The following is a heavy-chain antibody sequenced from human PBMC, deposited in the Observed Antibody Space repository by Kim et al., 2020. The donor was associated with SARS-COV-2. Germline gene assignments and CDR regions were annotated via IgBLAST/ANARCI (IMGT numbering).Heavy chain of an antibody. J-gene: IGHJ6*02. CDR3: ARGTTFDGMDV. Sequence: GYVQKFQGRVTRTRTPSISTAYMELSSLRSEDTAVYYCARGTTFDGMDVWGQGTTVTVSS. D-gene: IGHD3-10*02. V-gene: IGHV1-8*01.